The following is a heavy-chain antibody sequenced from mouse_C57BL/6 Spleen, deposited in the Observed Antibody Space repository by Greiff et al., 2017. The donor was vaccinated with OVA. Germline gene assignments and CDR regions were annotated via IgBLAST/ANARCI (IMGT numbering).Heavy chain of an antibody. V-gene: IGHV1-82*01. D-gene: IGHD2-3*01. CDR3: ARCDGYIYYAMDY. Sequence: VQLQQSGPELVKPGASVKISCKASGYAFSSSWMNWVKQRPGQGLEWIGRIYPGDGDTNYNGKFKGKATLTADKSSSTADMQLSSLTSEDSAVYFCARCDGYIYYAMDYWGQGTSVTVSS. J-gene: IGHJ4*01. CDR2: IYPGDGDT. CDR1: GYAFSSSW.